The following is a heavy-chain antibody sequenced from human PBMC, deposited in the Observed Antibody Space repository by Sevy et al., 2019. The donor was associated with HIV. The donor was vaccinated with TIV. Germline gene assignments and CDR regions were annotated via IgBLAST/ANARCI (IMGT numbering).Heavy chain of an antibody. CDR3: AREDIRVAGIGYYFHS. J-gene: IGHJ4*02. Sequence: GGSLRLSCAASGFSISGYGMHWVRQAPGKGLEWVAVIWYDGTNREYAYSVKGRFTISRDNSKNTLYLQMNSLRVEGTAVYYCAREDIRVAGIGYYFHSWGQGTLVTVSS. CDR1: GFSISGYG. V-gene: IGHV3-33*01. CDR2: IWYDGTNR. D-gene: IGHD6-19*01.